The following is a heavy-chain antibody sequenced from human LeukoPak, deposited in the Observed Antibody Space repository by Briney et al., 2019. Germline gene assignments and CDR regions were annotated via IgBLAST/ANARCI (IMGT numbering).Heavy chain of an antibody. CDR3: ARGAAGGMYNWFDP. CDR1: GFTFSSYE. D-gene: IGHD6-13*01. CDR2: MSSRGGII. Sequence: PGGSLRLSCAASGFTFSSYEMNWVRQAPGKGLEWVSYMSSRGGIIFYADSVKGRFTISRDNAKNSLYLQMDSLRVEDTAVYYCARGAAGGMYNWFDPWGQGTLVTVSS. J-gene: IGHJ5*02. V-gene: IGHV3-48*03.